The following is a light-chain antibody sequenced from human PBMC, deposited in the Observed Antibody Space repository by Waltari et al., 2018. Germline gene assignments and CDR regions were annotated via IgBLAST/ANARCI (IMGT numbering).Light chain of an antibody. CDR2: EVI. Sequence: QSALTQPASVSGTPGQSIPISCPGTTRDVGTYDLVSWYQHHPGKAPKLLICEVIKRPSGVSSRFSGSKSGSTASLTISGLQPEDEADYYCCSYAGLGTYVFGSGTKVTVL. CDR3: CSYAGLGTYV. J-gene: IGLJ1*01. V-gene: IGLV2-23*02. CDR1: TRDVGTYDL.